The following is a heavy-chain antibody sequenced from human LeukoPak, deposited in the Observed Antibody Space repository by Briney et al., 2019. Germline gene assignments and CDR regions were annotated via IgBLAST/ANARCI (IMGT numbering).Heavy chain of an antibody. D-gene: IGHD5-18*01. V-gene: IGHV3-49*04. CDR3: SRGPTQLWLHNGMDV. J-gene: IGHJ6*02. Sequence: QPGRSLRLSCATSGFTFGDYAMSWVRQAPGKGLEWVGFIRSKNYGGTTEYAASVKGRFTISRDDSESIAYLQMDSLKTEDTAVYYCSRGPTQLWLHNGMDVRGQGTTVTVSS. CDR1: GFTFGDYA. CDR2: IRSKNYGGTT.